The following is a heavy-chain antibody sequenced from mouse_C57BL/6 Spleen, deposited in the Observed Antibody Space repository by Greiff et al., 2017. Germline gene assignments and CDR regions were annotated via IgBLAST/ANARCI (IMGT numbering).Heavy chain of an antibody. Sequence: QVQLQQSGAELVKPGASVKISCKASGYAFSSYWMNWVKQRPGKGLAWIGQIYPGDGDTNYNGKFKGKATLTTDKSSSTAYMQLSSLTSEDSAVYFCASTTVVPIDYWGQGTTLTVSS. CDR2: IYPGDGDT. J-gene: IGHJ2*01. CDR3: ASTTVVPIDY. V-gene: IGHV1-80*01. D-gene: IGHD1-1*01. CDR1: GYAFSSYW.